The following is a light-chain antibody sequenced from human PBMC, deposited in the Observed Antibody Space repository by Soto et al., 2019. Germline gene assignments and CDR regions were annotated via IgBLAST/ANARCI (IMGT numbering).Light chain of an antibody. J-gene: IGKJ1*01. V-gene: IGKV1-39*01. Sequence: DIQMTQSPSSLSASVGDRVTITCRASESTSNNLNWYQQKPGKAPKLLIYAASTLQSGVPSRFSGGGSGTDFTLTIGSLQPEDFPTYYCQQTYSTPRGAFGQGTKVEIK. CDR2: AAS. CDR3: QQTYSTPRGA. CDR1: ESTSNN.